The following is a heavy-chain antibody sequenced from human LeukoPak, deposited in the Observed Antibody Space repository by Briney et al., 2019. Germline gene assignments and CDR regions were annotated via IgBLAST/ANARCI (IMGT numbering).Heavy chain of an antibody. CDR1: GGSISSYY. CDR3: ARPNISFWSGYYAGLGAFDI. V-gene: IGHV4-59*12. D-gene: IGHD3-3*01. Sequence: SETLSLTCTVSGGSISSYYWSWIRQPPGKGLEWIGYIYYSGSTNYNPSLKSRVTISVDTSKSQFSLKLSSVTAADTAIYYCARPNISFWSGYYAGLGAFDIWSQGTMVTISS. CDR2: IYYSGST. J-gene: IGHJ3*02.